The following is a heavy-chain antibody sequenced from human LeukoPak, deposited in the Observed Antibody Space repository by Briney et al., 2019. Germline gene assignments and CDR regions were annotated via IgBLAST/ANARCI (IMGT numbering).Heavy chain of an antibody. Sequence: SQTLSLASTVYGGGSINGHYWSWIRQPPGKRLWGIGSVSHAGRTKYNPSLQSRVTISVATSENNFSLTLTSVTTADTAVYYCARLLDNDSSGDPDTFDMWGQGTVVIVSS. CDR1: GGGSINGHY. CDR3: ARLLDNDSSGDPDTFDM. J-gene: IGHJ3*02. CDR2: VSHAGRT. V-gene: IGHV4-59*11. D-gene: IGHD3-22*01.